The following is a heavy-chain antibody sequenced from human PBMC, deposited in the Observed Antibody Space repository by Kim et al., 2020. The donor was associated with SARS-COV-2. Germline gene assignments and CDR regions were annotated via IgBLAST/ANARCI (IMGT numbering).Heavy chain of an antibody. V-gene: IGHV4-30-2*01. D-gene: IGHD3-10*01. J-gene: IGHJ6*02. CDR1: GGSISSGGYS. CDR3: ARGYGSGSPYGMDV. Sequence: SETLSITCAVSGGSISSGGYSWSWIRQPPGKGLEWIGYIYYSGSTYYNPPLKLRVTISVDRSKNQFSLKLSSVTAADTAVHYCARGYGSGSPYGMDVWC. CDR2: IYYSGST.